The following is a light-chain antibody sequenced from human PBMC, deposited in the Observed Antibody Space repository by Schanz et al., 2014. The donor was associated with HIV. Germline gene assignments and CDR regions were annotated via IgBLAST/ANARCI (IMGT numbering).Light chain of an antibody. V-gene: IGKV3-20*01. CDR3: QQGGSWPLT. Sequence: EIVLTQSPGTLSLSPGERATLSCRASQSVSNNYLAWYQQKPGQAPRLLIYGASKRATGIPPRFSGSGSGTDFTLTINSLEPEDFALYYCQQGGSWPLTFGGGTTVEIK. CDR2: GAS. CDR1: QSVSNNY. J-gene: IGKJ4*01.